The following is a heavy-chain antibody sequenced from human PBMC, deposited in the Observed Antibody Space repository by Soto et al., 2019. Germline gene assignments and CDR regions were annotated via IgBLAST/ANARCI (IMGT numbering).Heavy chain of an antibody. CDR1: GGTFSSYA. J-gene: IGHJ4*02. V-gene: IGHV1-69*01. CDR3: GRVSGGNDYFDY. Sequence: QVQLVQSGAEVKKPGSSVKVSCKASGGTFSSYAISWVRQAPGQGLEWMGGIIPIFGTANYAQKFQGIVTITADESTSTANMELSSLRAEDTAVYYCGRVSGGNDYFDYWGQGTLVTGSS. CDR2: IIPIFGTA. D-gene: IGHD2-15*01.